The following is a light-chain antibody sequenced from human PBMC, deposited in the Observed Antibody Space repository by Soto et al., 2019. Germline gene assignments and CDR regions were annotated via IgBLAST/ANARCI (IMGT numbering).Light chain of an antibody. V-gene: IGLV1-40*01. J-gene: IGLJ1*01. CDR2: GNN. CDR1: SSNIGANYD. Sequence: QSVLTQPPSASGAPGQRVTISCTGSSSNIGANYDVHWYQQRPGTAPKLLIFGNNNRPSGVPDRFSGSKSGTSAALAITGLQAEDEADYYCQSHDSSLSSYVFGTGTKVTVL. CDR3: QSHDSSLSSYV.